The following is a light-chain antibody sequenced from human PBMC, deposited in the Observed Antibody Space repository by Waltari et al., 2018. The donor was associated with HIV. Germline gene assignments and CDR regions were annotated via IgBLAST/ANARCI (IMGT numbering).Light chain of an antibody. Sequence: QSVLTQPPSVSGAPGQSITISCSGGSSNIGAPYDVHWYQQLPGRAPRLLIYADRGRPPGVSDRFSGCRSVTSASLAIAGLQSEEEGDYCCQSYDSGLSGLVFGGGTRLTVL. CDR3: QSYDSGLSGLV. V-gene: IGLV1-40*01. CDR1: SSNIGAPYD. CDR2: ADR. J-gene: IGLJ3*02.